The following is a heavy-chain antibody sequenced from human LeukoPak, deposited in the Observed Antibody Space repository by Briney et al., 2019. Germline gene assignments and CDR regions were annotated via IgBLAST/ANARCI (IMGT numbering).Heavy chain of an antibody. CDR2: SSGSGGST. V-gene: IGHV3-23*01. CDR1: GFTFSSYA. D-gene: IGHD6-6*01. J-gene: IGHJ4*02. CDR3: AKLMYRSSSRSDY. Sequence: PGGSLRLSCAASGFTFSSYAMSWVRQAPGKGLEWVSASSGSGGSTYYADSVKGGLTISRNNSKNTLYLQMNSLRAEDTAVYYCAKLMYRSSSRSDYWGQGTLVTVSS.